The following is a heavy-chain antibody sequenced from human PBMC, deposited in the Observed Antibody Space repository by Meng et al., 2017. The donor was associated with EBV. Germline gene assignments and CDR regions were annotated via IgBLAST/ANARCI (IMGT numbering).Heavy chain of an antibody. V-gene: IGHV7-4-1*02. D-gene: IGHD3-22*01. CDR3: AREGVGYYDSSGLSSYFDY. CDR1: GYTLTSYA. CDR2: INTNTGNP. Sequence: QLVQSGLELKRPGASVKVSCKASGYTLTSYAMNWVRQAPGQGLEWMGWINTNTGNPTYAQGFTGRFVFSLDTSVSTAYLQISSLKAEDTAVYYCAREGVGYYDSSGLSSYFDYWGQGTLVTVSS. J-gene: IGHJ4*02.